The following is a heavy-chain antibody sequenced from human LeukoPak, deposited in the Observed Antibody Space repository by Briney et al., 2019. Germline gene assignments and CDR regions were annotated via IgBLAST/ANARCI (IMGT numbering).Heavy chain of an antibody. CDR2: IYYSGST. D-gene: IGHD3-9*01. CDR3: ASLLYYDILTGYYRPPCYYGMEV. J-gene: IGHJ6*02. V-gene: IGHV4-39*01. Sequence: PSETLSLTCTVSGGTISSSSYYWGWIRQPPGKGLVWIGSIYYSGSTYYNPSISRRVTISVDTSNNQFSLMMSPVTAAATAVYYCASLLYYDILTGYYRPPCYYGMEVWGQGTTVTVSS. CDR1: GGTISSSSYY.